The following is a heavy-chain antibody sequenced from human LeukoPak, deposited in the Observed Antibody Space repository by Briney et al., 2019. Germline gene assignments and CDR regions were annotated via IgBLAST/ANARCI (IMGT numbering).Heavy chain of an antibody. J-gene: IGHJ6*03. CDR2: INHSGST. CDR1: GGSFSGYY. CDR3: ARVHHTVDYYYCYMDV. D-gene: IGHD4-23*01. Sequence: PSETLSLTCAVYGGSFSGYYWSWVRQPPGKGLEWIGEINHSGSTNYNPSLKSRVTISVDTSKNQFSLKLSSVTAADTAVYYCARVHHTVDYYYCYMDVWGKGTTVTVSS. V-gene: IGHV4-34*01.